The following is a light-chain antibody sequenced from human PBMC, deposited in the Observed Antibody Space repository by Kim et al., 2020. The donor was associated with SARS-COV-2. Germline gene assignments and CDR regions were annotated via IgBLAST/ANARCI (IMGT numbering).Light chain of an antibody. CDR1: SGHSSYA. CDR2: LNSDDSH. Sequence: QPVLTQSPSASASLGASVKLTCTLSSGHSSYAIAWHQQQPEKGPRYLMKLNSDDSHSKGDGILDRFSGSSSGAERYLTISSLQSEDEADYYCQTWGTGIRVFGTGTKVTVL. CDR3: QTWGTGIRV. V-gene: IGLV4-69*01. J-gene: IGLJ1*01.